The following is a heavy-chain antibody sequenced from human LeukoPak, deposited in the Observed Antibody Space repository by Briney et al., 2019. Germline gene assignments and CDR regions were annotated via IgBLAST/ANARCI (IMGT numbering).Heavy chain of an antibody. D-gene: IGHD3-16*02. J-gene: IGHJ4*02. Sequence: QPGGSLRLSCAASGFTFSSYAMSWVRQAAGRGLEWVSAISGSGDSTYYADSVKGRFTISRDNSKNTLYLQMNSLRAEDTAVYYCAKGALTRMITFGGVIVPLDYWGQGTLVTVSS. CDR1: GFTFSSYA. CDR2: ISGSGDST. V-gene: IGHV3-23*01. CDR3: AKGALTRMITFGGVIVPLDY.